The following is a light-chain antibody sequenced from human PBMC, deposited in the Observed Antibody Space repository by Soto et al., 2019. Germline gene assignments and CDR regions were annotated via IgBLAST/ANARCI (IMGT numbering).Light chain of an antibody. CDR2: WAS. CDR3: QQYFITPVP. J-gene: IGKJ3*01. Sequence: DVVMTQSPDSLAVSLGERATINCKSSQSVLYSSNNKSYLAWYQQKPGQPPKLLIYWASTRESGVPDRFSGSGSGTDFTLTISSLQAEDVAVYYCQQYFITPVPFGPGTKVDVK. CDR1: QSVLYSSNNKSY. V-gene: IGKV4-1*01.